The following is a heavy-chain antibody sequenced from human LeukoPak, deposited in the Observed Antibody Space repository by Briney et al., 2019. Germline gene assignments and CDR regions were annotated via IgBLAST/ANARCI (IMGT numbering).Heavy chain of an antibody. V-gene: IGHV3-30*01. CDR3: ARVYSSGWYYFDY. D-gene: IGHD6-19*01. Sequence: GRSLRLSCAASGFTFSSYATHWVRQAPGKGLEWVAVISYDGSNKYYADSVRGRFTISRDNSKNTLYLQMNSLRAEDTAVYYCARVYSSGWYYFDYWGQGTLVTVSS. CDR1: GFTFSSYA. CDR2: ISYDGSNK. J-gene: IGHJ4*02.